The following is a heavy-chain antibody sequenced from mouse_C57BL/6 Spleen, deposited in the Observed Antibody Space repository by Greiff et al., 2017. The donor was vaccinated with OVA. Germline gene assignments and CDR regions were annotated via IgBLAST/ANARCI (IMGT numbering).Heavy chain of an antibody. CDR1: GYTFTSYW. D-gene: IGHD1-1*01. J-gene: IGHJ2*01. CDR3: ARATTVVEYYFDY. V-gene: IGHV1-72*01. CDR2: IDPNSGGT. Sequence: VQLQQPGAELVKPGASVKLSCKASGYTFTSYWMHWVKQRPGRGLELIGRIDPNSGGTKYNEKFKSKATLTVDKPSSTAYMQLSSLTSEDSAVYYCARATTVVEYYFDYWGQGTTLTVSS.